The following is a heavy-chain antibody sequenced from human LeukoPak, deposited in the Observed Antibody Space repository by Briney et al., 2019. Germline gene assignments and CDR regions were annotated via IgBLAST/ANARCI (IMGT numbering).Heavy chain of an antibody. CDR2: IISSSSYI. J-gene: IGHJ5*02. D-gene: IGHD6-13*01. CDR1: AFTLSIDS. CDR3: ARGPFKAYSSSWYIGWFDP. Sequence: GGCLRLSCAVSAFTLSIDSMNSVRQAPGKWREWVSSIISSSSYIYYADSVKGRFTISRDNAKNSLYLQMNSPRAEDTAVYYCARGPFKAYSSSWYIGWFDPWGQGTLVTVSS. V-gene: IGHV3-21*01.